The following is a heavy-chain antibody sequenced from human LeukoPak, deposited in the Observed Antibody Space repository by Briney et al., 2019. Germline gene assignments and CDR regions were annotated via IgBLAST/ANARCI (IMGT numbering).Heavy chain of an antibody. CDR3: ARYYDSSGYWSTPHFDY. Sequence: PSETLSLTCTVSGDSVSGISFYWSWTRQPPGKGLQYIGYIQYSGSTNYNSSLKSRVTISVDTSKNQFSLKLSSVTAADTAVYYCARYYDSSGYWSTPHFDYWGQGTLVTVSS. J-gene: IGHJ4*02. V-gene: IGHV4-61*01. CDR1: GDSVSGISFY. CDR2: IQYSGST. D-gene: IGHD3-22*01.